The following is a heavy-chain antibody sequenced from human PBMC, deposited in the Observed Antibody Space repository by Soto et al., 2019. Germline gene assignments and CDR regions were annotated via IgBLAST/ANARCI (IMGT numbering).Heavy chain of an antibody. CDR3: VRIRYQLPSSVLWLDP. CDR2: INHVGGT. D-gene: IGHD3-16*01. J-gene: IGHJ5*02. CDR1: GGFLSGSY. Sequence: SETLSLTCAVYGGFLSGSYWTWIRDPPGKGLEWIGEINHVGGTNYNPSLKSRVTMSVDTSQNQFSLRLISVTAADTAMYFCVRIRYQLPSSVLWLDPWGQGTPVTVSS. V-gene: IGHV4-34*01.